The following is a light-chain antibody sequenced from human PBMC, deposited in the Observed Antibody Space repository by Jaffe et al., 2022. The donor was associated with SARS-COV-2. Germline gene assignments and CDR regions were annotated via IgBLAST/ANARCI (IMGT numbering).Light chain of an antibody. J-gene: IGLJ2*01. V-gene: IGLV3-21*04. CDR2: YNS. Sequence: SYVLTQPPSVSVAPGKTARITCGGNNIGSKSMHWYQQKPGQAPVLVIYYNSDRPSGIPERFSGSNSGNTATLTISRVEAGDEADYYCQVWDSSSDLVVFGGGTKLTVL. CDR1: NIGSKS. CDR3: QVWDSSSDLVV.